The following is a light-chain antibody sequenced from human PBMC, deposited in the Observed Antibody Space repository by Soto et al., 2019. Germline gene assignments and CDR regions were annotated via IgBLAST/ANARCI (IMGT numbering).Light chain of an antibody. CDR3: QQYGSSAWT. CDR2: GAS. V-gene: IGKV3-20*01. CDR1: QSVSSSY. Sequence: EIVLTQSPGTLSLSPGERATLSCRASQSVSSSYLAWYQQKPGHAPRLLIYGASSRASGIPDRFSGSGSGTDFTLTISRLEAEDFAVYYCQQYGSSAWTFGQGTKVEIK. J-gene: IGKJ1*01.